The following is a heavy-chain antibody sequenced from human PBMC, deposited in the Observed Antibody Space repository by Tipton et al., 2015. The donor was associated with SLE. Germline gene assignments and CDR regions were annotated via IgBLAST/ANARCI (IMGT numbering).Heavy chain of an antibody. Sequence: LRLSCTVSGGSISSYYWSWIRQPPGKGLEWIGYIYYSGSTNYNPSLKSRVTIPVDTSKNQFSLKLSSVTAADTAVYYCARVLYSSSFFDYWGQGTLVTVSS. D-gene: IGHD6-6*01. CDR2: IYYSGST. V-gene: IGHV4-59*01. CDR1: GGSISSYY. J-gene: IGHJ4*02. CDR3: ARVLYSSSFFDY.